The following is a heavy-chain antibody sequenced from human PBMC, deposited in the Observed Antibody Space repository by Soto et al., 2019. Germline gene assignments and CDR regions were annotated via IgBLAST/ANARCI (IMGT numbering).Heavy chain of an antibody. CDR2: FDPEDGET. CDR3: ATVGAFVVVPAAMGGAWFDP. J-gene: IGHJ5*02. D-gene: IGHD2-2*01. Sequence: ASVKVSCKVSGYTLTELSMHWVRQAPGKGLEWMGGFDPEDGETIYAQKFQGRVTMTEDTSTDTAYMELSSLRSEDTAVYYCATVGAFVVVPAAMGGAWFDPWGQGTLVTVSS. V-gene: IGHV1-24*01. CDR1: GYTLTELS.